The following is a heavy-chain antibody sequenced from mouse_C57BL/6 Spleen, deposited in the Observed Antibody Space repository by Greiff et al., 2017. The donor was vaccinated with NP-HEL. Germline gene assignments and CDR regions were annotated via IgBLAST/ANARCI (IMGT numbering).Heavy chain of an antibody. D-gene: IGHD3-2*02. CDR2: IYPRSGNT. V-gene: IGHV1-81*01. Sequence: QVTLKESGAELARPGASVKLSCKASGYTFTSYGISWVKQRTGQGLEWIGEIYPRSGNTYYNEKFKGKATLTADKSSSTAYMELRSLTSEDSAVYFCARVDSSGYYAMDYWGQGTSVTVSS. CDR3: ARVDSSGYYAMDY. J-gene: IGHJ4*01. CDR1: GYTFTSYG.